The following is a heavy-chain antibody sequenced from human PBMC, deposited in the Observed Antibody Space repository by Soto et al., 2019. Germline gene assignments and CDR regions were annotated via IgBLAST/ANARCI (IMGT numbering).Heavy chain of an antibody. CDR2: IKSKTDGGTT. CDR3: TRDRQEVVAARSYPAR. V-gene: IGHV3-15*01. J-gene: IGHJ4*02. CDR1: GFTFSNAW. Sequence: GGSLRLSCAASGFTFSNAWMSWVRHAPGKGLEWVGRIKSKTDGGTTDYAAPVKGRFTISRDDSKNTLYLQMNSLKTEDTAVYYCTRDRQEVVAARSYPARWGQGTLVTVSS. D-gene: IGHD2-15*01.